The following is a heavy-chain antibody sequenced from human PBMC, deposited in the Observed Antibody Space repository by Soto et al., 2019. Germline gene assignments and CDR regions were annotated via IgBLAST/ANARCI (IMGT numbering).Heavy chain of an antibody. J-gene: IGHJ4*02. CDR2: IYNSGST. CDR1: GGSISNYY. D-gene: IGHD1-26*01. Sequence: PSETLSLTCTVSGGSISNYYWSWIRQPAGKGLEWIGRIYNSGSTKYNPSLKSRVTMSEDTSKNQLSLNLISVTAADTAVYYCARSGGSFNLDYWGLGTLVTVSS. CDR3: ARSGGSFNLDY. V-gene: IGHV4-4*07.